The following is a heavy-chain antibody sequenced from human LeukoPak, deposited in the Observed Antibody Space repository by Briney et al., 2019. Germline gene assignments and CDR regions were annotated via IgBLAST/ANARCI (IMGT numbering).Heavy chain of an antibody. CDR2: ISYDRSNK. Sequence: PGRSLRLSCAASGFTFSSYAMHWVRQAPGKGLEWVAVISYDRSNKYYADSVKGRFTISRDNSKNTLYLQMNSLRAEDTAVYYCARDGPPIQLWPAGYFDYWGQGTLVTVSS. CDR1: GFTFSSYA. J-gene: IGHJ4*02. V-gene: IGHV3-30*04. D-gene: IGHD5-18*01. CDR3: ARDGPPIQLWPAGYFDY.